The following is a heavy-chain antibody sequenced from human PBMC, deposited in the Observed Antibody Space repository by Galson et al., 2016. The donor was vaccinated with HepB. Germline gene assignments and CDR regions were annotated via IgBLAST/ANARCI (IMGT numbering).Heavy chain of an antibody. Sequence: SLRLSCAASGFTFRHFDMHWVRQAPGKGLEWVAVIWYDGSNKYYADSVKGRLTISRDNSKNTLYLRMNSLRAEDTAVYFCAKDYSGSYPIYYFDYWGQGTLVTVSS. CDR1: GFTFRHFD. CDR2: IWYDGSNK. CDR3: AKDYSGSYPIYYFDY. J-gene: IGHJ4*02. V-gene: IGHV3-33*06. D-gene: IGHD1-26*01.